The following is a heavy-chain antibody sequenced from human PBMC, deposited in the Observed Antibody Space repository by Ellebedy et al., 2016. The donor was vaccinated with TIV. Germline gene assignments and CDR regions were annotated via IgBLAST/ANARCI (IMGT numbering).Heavy chain of an antibody. V-gene: IGHV3-48*04. Sequence: GESLKIPCSASGFTFSNNSMNWVRQAPGKGLEWVSYISSTGTTIYYADSVKGRFTISRDNGKISLYLHMNSLTAEDTAVYYCATGAYDIWGQGTMVMVSS. CDR1: GFTFSNNS. CDR3: ATGAYDI. CDR2: ISSTGTTI. J-gene: IGHJ3*02.